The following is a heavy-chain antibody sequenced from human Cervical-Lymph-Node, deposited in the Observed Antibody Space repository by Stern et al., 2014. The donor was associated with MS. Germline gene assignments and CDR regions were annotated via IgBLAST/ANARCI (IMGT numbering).Heavy chain of an antibody. V-gene: IGHV1-18*01. CDR3: ARDPSNTSGRYAYLDN. D-gene: IGHD6-19*01. CDR2: ISAYNGDT. CDR1: GYTFNHHG. J-gene: IGHJ4*02. Sequence: VQLVESGAEVKKPGASVKVSCKASGYTFNHHGISWVRQAPGQGLEWMGCISAYNGDTKYAQKFQDRVTMTTDTSTTTAYMELRGLRSDDTAMYFCARDPSNTSGRYAYLDNWGQGTLVTVS.